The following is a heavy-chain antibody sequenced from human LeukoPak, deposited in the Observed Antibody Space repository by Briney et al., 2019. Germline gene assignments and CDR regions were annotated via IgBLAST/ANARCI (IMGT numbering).Heavy chain of an antibody. CDR3: ARFGAYGGTTYYFDY. CDR2: INHSGST. Sequence: SETLSLTCAVYGGSFSGYYWSWIRQPPGKGLEWIGEINHSGSTNYNPSLKSRVTISVDTSKNQFSLKLSSMTAADTAVYYCARFGAYGGTTYYFDYWGQGTLVTVSS. J-gene: IGHJ4*02. V-gene: IGHV4-34*01. D-gene: IGHD4-23*01. CDR1: GGSFSGYY.